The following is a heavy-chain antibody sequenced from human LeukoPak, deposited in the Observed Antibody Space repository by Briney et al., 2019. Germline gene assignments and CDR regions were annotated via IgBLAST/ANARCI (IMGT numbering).Heavy chain of an antibody. J-gene: IGHJ4*02. CDR3: AKGGYKYDSSGHNYFDY. D-gene: IGHD3-22*01. CDR2: INDDGRST. CDR1: GFTFSSYW. Sequence: GGSLRLSCAASGFTFSSYWMHWVRQAPGKGLVGVSRINDDGRSTSYADSVKGRFTISRDNAKNTLYLQMNSLRAEDTAVYYCAKGGYKYDSSGHNYFDYWGQGTLVTVSS. V-gene: IGHV3-74*01.